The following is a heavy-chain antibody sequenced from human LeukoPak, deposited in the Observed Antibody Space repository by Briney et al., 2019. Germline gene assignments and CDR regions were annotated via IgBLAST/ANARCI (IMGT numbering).Heavy chain of an antibody. V-gene: IGHV4-34*01. CDR1: GGSFSGYY. D-gene: IGHD3-22*01. CDR3: ARRYYYDSSGLYFDY. Sequence: SETLSLTCAVYGGSFSGYYWSWIRQPPGKGLEWIGEINHSGSTNYNPSLKSRVTISVDTSKNRFSLKLSSVTAADTAVYYCARRYYYDSSGLYFDYWGQGTLVTVSS. J-gene: IGHJ4*02. CDR2: INHSGST.